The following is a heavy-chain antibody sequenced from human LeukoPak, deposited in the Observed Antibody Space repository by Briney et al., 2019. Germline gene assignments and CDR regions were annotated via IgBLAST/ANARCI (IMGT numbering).Heavy chain of an antibody. CDR2: MYSSGAT. CDR1: GYTFTSYG. D-gene: IGHD3-22*01. CDR3: ARERSGYYDSSGYSFDY. Sequence: GASVKVSCKASGYTFTSYGISWVRQAPGQGLEWMGIMYSSGATDYAQNFQGRISMTRDTSTSTFYMELSGLRSDDTSVYYCARERSGYYDSSGYSFDYWGQGTLVTVSS. J-gene: IGHJ4*02. V-gene: IGHV1-46*01.